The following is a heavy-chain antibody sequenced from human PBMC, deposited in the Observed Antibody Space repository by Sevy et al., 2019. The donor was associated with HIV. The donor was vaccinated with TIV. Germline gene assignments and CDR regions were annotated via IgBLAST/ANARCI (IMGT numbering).Heavy chain of an antibody. D-gene: IGHD3-22*01. CDR1: RFTLRSYA. CDR3: AKDVRYDSSGYFDY. CDR2: ISGSGVST. Sequence: GGSLRLSCAASRFTLRSYAMSWVRQAPGKGLEWVSAISGSGVSTYYAGSVKGRFTISRDNSKNTLYLQMNSLRAEDTAVYYCAKDVRYDSSGYFDYWGQGILVTVSS. J-gene: IGHJ4*02. V-gene: IGHV3-23*01.